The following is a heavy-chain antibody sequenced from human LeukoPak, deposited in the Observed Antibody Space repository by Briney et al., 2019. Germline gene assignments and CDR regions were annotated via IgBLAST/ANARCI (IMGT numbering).Heavy chain of an antibody. Sequence: GGSLRLSCAASGFTVSSNYMSWVRQAPGKGLEWVSVIYSGGSTYYADSVKGRLTISRDNSKNTLYLQMNSLRAEDTAVYCCARDVDTAMGIWGQGTMVTVSS. CDR1: GFTVSSNY. CDR3: ARDVDTAMGI. V-gene: IGHV3-53*01. D-gene: IGHD5-18*01. J-gene: IGHJ3*02. CDR2: IYSGGST.